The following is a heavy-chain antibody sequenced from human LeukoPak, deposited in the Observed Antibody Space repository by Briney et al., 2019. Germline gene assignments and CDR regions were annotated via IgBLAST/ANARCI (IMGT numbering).Heavy chain of an antibody. CDR3: CRSGSQRGYFDY. V-gene: IGHV1-69*04. CDR1: GGTFISYA. Sequence: AVKVSCKASGGTFISYAISWVRQPPGQGLEWMGRILPILGIANYAQKFQGRVTITADKSTSTAYMELSSLRSEDTAVYYCCRSGSQRGYFDYWGQGTLVTVSS. CDR2: ILPILGIA. J-gene: IGHJ4*02. D-gene: IGHD3-10*01.